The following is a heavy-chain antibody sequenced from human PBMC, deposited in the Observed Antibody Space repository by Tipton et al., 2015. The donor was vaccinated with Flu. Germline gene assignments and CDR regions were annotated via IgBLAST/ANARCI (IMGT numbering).Heavy chain of an antibody. CDR1: GYSFSNYW. V-gene: IGHV5-51*01. Sequence: QLVQSGAEVKKPGESLKISCKASGYSFSNYWIGWVRQMPGKGLEWMGIIYPGDSETKYSPSFQGRVTISADKSISTAYLQWSSLKASDTAMYYCVRHARDGGYWGQGTLVTVSS. D-gene: IGHD5-24*01. CDR3: VRHARDGGY. CDR2: IYPGDSET. J-gene: IGHJ4*02.